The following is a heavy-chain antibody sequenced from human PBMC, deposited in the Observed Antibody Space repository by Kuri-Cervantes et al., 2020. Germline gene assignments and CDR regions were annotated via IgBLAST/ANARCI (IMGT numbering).Heavy chain of an antibody. J-gene: IGHJ4*02. D-gene: IGHD3-9*01. Sequence: GESLKISCAASGFTFSSYWMSWVRQAPGKGLEWVANIKQDGSEKYYVDSGKGRFTISRDNAKNSLYLQMNSLRAEDTAVYYCAGFGDYDILTGFDYWGQGTLVTVSS. CDR1: GFTFSSYW. V-gene: IGHV3-7*03. CDR3: AGFGDYDILTGFDY. CDR2: IKQDGSEK.